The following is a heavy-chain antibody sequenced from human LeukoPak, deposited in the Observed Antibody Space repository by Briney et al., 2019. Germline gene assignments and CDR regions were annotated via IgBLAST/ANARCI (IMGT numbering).Heavy chain of an antibody. Sequence: PGGSLRLSCAASGFTVSSNYMSWVRQAPGKGLEWVSYISSSSSSIYYADSVKGRFTISRDNAKNSLYLQMNSLRDEDTAVYYCARDEDAFGGQGTLVTVSS. CDR3: ARDEDAF. J-gene: IGHJ4*02. V-gene: IGHV3-48*02. CDR1: GFTVSSNY. CDR2: ISSSSSSI.